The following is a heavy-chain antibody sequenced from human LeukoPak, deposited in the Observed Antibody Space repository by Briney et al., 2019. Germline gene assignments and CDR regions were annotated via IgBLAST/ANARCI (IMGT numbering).Heavy chain of an antibody. V-gene: IGHV4-38-2*01. Sequence: SETLSLTCGVSGYSISSGYYWGWIRQPPGKGLEWIGSIYHSGSTYYNPSLKSRVTISVDTSKNQFSLKLSSVTAADTAVYYCARQNRYDIYYFDYWGHGTLVTVSS. CDR2: IYHSGST. CDR3: ARQNRYDIYYFDY. CDR1: GYSISSGYY. D-gene: IGHD3/OR15-3a*01. J-gene: IGHJ4*01.